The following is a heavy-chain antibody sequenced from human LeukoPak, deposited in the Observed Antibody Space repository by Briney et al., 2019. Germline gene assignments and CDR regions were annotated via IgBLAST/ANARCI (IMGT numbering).Heavy chain of an antibody. CDR1: GGSISSSSYY. D-gene: IGHD6-13*01. Sequence: SETLSLTCTVSGGSISSSSYYWGWIRQPPGKGLEWIGSIYYSGSTYYNPSLKSRVTISVDTSKNQFSLKLRSVTAADTAVYYCAIGIADYYFDYWGQGTLVTVSS. V-gene: IGHV4-39*01. CDR2: IYYSGST. J-gene: IGHJ4*02. CDR3: AIGIADYYFDY.